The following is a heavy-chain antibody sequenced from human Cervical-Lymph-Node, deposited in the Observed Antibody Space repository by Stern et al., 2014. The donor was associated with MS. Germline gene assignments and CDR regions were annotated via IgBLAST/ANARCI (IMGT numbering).Heavy chain of an antibody. CDR3: ARRSGSYSFDY. CDR1: GYTFTNYG. J-gene: IGHJ4*02. Sequence: VQLVQSGAEVKKPGASVKVSCKPTGYTFTNYGISWVRQAPGQGLEWMGWTSTYNGRTNYAQKLQGRLTMTRDTSTSTAYMDLRSLTSDDTAVYYCARRSGSYSFDYWGQGTLVTVSS. D-gene: IGHD1-26*01. CDR2: TSTYNGRT. V-gene: IGHV1-18*01.